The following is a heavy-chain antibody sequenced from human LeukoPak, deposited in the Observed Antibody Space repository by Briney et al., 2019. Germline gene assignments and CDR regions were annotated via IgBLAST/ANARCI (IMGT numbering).Heavy chain of an antibody. Sequence: PSQTLSLTCTVSGGSISSGSYYWSWIRQPAGKGLEWIGRIYTSGSTNYNPSLKSRVTISVDTSKNQFSLKLSSVTAADTAVYYCARHLGFDYWGQGTLVTVSS. CDR2: IYTSGST. D-gene: IGHD7-27*01. CDR1: GGSISSGSYY. J-gene: IGHJ4*02. CDR3: ARHLGFDY. V-gene: IGHV4-61*02.